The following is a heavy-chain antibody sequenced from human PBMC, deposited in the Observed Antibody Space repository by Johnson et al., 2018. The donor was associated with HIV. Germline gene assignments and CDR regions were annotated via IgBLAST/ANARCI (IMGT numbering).Heavy chain of an antibody. CDR3: ARDGQLGAFDI. CDR1: GFTFDDYT. D-gene: IGHD1-1*01. V-gene: IGHV3-9*01. CDR2: ISCNSDSI. J-gene: IGHJ3*02. Sequence: VQLVESGGVVVQPGVSLRLSCAASGFTFDDYTMHWVRQAPGKGLEWVSVISCNSDSIGYADSVKGRFTISRDNSKNTLYLQMNSLRAEDTAVYYCARDGQLGAFDIWGQGTMVTVSS.